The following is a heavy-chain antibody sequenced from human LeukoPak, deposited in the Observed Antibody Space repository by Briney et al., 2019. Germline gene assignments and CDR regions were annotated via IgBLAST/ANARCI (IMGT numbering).Heavy chain of an antibody. CDR2: IYYSGST. CDR1: GGSISSSSYY. J-gene: IGHJ4*02. CDR3: ARSKDILTGYCFDY. D-gene: IGHD3-9*01. Sequence: SETLSLTCTVSGGSISSSSYYWGWIRQPPGRGLEWIGNIYYSGSTYYNPSLKSRVTISVDTSKNHFSLKLSSVTAADTAVYYCARSKDILTGYCFDYWGQGTLVTVSS. V-gene: IGHV4-39*01.